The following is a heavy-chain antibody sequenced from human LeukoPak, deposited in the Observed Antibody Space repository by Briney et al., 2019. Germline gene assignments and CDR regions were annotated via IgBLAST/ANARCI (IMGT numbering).Heavy chain of an antibody. D-gene: IGHD5-24*01. CDR1: GFNVSRNY. CDR3: ASGVTVATITPLLY. CDR2: IYSGGST. J-gene: IGHJ4*02. V-gene: IGHV3-53*01. Sequence: GGSLRLSCAVSGFNVSRNYMSWVRQAPGKGLEWVSVIYSGGSTDSADSVMGRFTISRDNAKNTLYLQMKSLRAEDTAVYYCASGVTVATITPLLYWGQGTLVTVSS.